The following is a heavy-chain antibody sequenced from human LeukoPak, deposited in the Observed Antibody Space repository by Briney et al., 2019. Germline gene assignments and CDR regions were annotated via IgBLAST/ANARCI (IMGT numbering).Heavy chain of an antibody. CDR3: ARLKMATMAVDY. V-gene: IGHV3-48*03. CDR2: ISTSGGTI. D-gene: IGHD5-24*01. CDR1: GFTFSSYE. Sequence: GGSLRLSCAASGFTFSSYEMNWVRQAPGKGLEWVSYISTSGGTIYYADSVRGRFTISRDNAKNSLYLQMNSLRAEDTAVYYCARLKMATMAVDYWGHGTLVTVSS. J-gene: IGHJ4*01.